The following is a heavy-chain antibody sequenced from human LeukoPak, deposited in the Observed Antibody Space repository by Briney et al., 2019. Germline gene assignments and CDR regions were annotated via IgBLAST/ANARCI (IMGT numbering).Heavy chain of an antibody. Sequence: SETLSLSCTVSGGSTISGSSYWTSIRHPAGKGLEWIGRIYTSGSTDYSPSLKSRLSMSIDTSKNQFSLTLTSVTVADTAVYYCAKGLWKSGGFFDYWGQGMLVTVSS. D-gene: IGHD2-15*01. CDR3: AKGLWKSGGFFDY. J-gene: IGHJ4*02. V-gene: IGHV4-61*02. CDR1: GGSTISGSSY. CDR2: IYTSGST.